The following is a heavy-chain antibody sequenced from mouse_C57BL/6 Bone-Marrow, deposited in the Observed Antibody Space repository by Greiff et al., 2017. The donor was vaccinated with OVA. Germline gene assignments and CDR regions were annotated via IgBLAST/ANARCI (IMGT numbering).Heavy chain of an antibody. D-gene: IGHD1-1*02. CDR3: ASYGGWFAY. Sequence: VKLVESGPGLVQPSQSLSITCTVSGFSLTSYGVHWVRQSPGKGLEWLGVIWSGGSTDYNAAFLSRLSLSKDNSKSQVFFKMNSRQADDTAIYYCASYGGWFAYWGQGTLVTVSA. CDR1: GFSLTSYG. J-gene: IGHJ3*01. CDR2: IWSGGST. V-gene: IGHV2-2*01.